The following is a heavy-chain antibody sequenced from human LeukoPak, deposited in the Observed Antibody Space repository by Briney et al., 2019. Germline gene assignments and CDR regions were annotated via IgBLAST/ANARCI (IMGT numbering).Heavy chain of an antibody. V-gene: IGHV3-21*01. J-gene: IGHJ4*02. D-gene: IGHD5-18*01. CDR1: GFIFGSYR. Sequence: GGSLRLSCAASGFIFGSYRMNWVRQAPGKGLEWVSSISSSSDYVDYADSVKGRFTISRDNAKNSLYLQMNSLRAEDTAVYYCARDGAYSYGPHYFDYWGQGTLVTVSS. CDR2: ISSSSDYV. CDR3: ARDGAYSYGPHYFDY.